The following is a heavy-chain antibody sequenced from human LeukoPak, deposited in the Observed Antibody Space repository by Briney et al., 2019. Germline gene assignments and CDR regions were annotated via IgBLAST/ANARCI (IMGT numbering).Heavy chain of an antibody. V-gene: IGHV3-30*04. CDR2: ISYDGSNK. J-gene: IGHJ4*02. D-gene: IGHD6-19*01. Sequence: GGSLRLSCAASGFTFSSYAMHWVRQAPGKGLEWVAVISYDGSNKYYADSVKGRFTISRDNSKNTLYLQMNSLRAEDTAVYYCARIAVAGTDAGYWGQGTLVTVSS. CDR3: ARIAVAGTDAGY. CDR1: GFTFSSYA.